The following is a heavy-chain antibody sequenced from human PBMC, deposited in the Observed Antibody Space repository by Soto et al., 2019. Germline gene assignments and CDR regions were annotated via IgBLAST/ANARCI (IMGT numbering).Heavy chain of an antibody. J-gene: IGHJ4*02. V-gene: IGHV1-18*01. CDR1: GYTFSSYG. CDR2: ISAYNGRT. D-gene: IGHD2-15*01. Sequence: ASVKVSCKASGYTFSSYGISWVRQAPGQGLEWMGWISAYNGRTNYAQRLQGRVTMTTDTSTSTAYMELRSLRSDDTAFFYCARTPIVVVVAATPADYWGQGTLVTVSS. CDR3: ARTPIVVVVAATPADY.